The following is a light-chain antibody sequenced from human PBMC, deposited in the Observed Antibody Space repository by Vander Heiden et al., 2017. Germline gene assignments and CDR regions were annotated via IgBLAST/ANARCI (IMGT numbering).Light chain of an antibody. CDR1: QSVRSSY. CDR2: GAS. J-gene: IGKJ4*01. Sequence: EIVLTPSPGTLSLSPGERATLSCRASQSVRSSYLAWYQQKPGQAPRLLIYGASSRATGIPDRFSGSGSGTDFTLTISGLEPEDFAVYYCQQYGSSPLTFGGGTKVEIK. CDR3: QQYGSSPLT. V-gene: IGKV3-20*01.